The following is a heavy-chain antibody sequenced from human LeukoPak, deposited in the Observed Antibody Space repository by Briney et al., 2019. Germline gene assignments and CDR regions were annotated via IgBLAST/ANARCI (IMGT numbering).Heavy chain of an antibody. D-gene: IGHD3-16*01. CDR1: GFTFSDSW. Sequence: PGGSLRLSCAAAGFTFSDSWMSWVRQAPAKGLEWVANMNQDGGEKDYVDSVKGRFTISRDNARNLLYLQMSSLRAEDTAVYYCATYTHWVAGDVWGQGTTVSVSS. V-gene: IGHV3-7*01. J-gene: IGHJ6*02. CDR2: MNQDGGEK. CDR3: ATYTHWVAGDV.